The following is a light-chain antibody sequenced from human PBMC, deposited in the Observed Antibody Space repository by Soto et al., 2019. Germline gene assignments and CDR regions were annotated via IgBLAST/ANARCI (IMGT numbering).Light chain of an antibody. J-gene: IGLJ3*02. CDR1: SSNIGAPFD. CDR2: GND. Sequence: QSVLTQPPSVSGAPGQRVTISCSGCSSNIGAPFDVHWYQQVPGSAPKIVIYGNDNRPSGVPGRFSGSKSGTSASLAITGLQPEDEADSFCQSYDNSLSAWVFGGGTKLTVL. CDR3: QSYDNSLSAWV. V-gene: IGLV1-40*01.